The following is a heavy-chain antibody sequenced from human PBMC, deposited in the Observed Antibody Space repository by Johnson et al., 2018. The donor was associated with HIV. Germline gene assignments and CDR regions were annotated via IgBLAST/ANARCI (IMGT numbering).Heavy chain of an antibody. J-gene: IGHJ3*02. CDR1: GFTFSSYA. V-gene: IGHV3-13*01. CDR2: ITGTGGNT. Sequence: VQLVESGGGVVQPGRSLRLSCAASGFTFSSYAMHWVRQAPGKGLEWVSGITGTGGNTFYAGSVRGRFTISRESGRNSLYLQMNSLRAGDTAVYYCSRGGRATAGQVDGLDIWGQGTMVTVSS. CDR3: SRGGRATAGQVDGLDI. D-gene: IGHD6-13*01.